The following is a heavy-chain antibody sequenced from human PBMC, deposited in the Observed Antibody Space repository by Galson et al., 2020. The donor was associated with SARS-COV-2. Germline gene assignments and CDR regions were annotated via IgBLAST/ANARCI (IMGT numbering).Heavy chain of an antibody. CDR2: ISGSGDST. CDR3: AKAAWFEDLLSRIDY. J-gene: IGHJ4*02. V-gene: IGHV3-23*01. Sequence: PGGSLRLSCAASGFTFSRYAMNWVRQAPGKGLEWVSTISGSGDSTYYADSVKGRFTISRDNSKNTLYLQMNSLRAEDTAVYYCAKAAWFEDLLSRIDYWGQGTLVTVS. CDR1: GFTFSRYA. D-gene: IGHD3-10*01.